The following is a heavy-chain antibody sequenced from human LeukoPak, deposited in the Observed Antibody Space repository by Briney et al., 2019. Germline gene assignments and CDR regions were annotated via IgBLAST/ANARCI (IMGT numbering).Heavy chain of an antibody. CDR2: IYSRGSI. CDR1: GFTVSINY. V-gene: IGHV3-53*01. Sequence: PGRSLRLSCAASGFTVSINYMSWVRQAPGKGLEWVSVIYSRGSIYYADSVKGRFTMSRDNSKNTLSLQMNSLRVEDTAMYYCARGLYGDQGYFYYGMDVWGKGTTVTVSS. J-gene: IGHJ6*04. CDR3: ARGLYGDQGYFYYGMDV. D-gene: IGHD4-17*01.